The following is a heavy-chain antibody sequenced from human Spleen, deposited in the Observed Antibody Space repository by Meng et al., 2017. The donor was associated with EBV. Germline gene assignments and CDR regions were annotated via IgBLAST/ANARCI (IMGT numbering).Heavy chain of an antibody. CDR3: AADRSGSGPI. V-gene: IGHV4-30-4*01. CDR2: IYYSGRT. D-gene: IGHD3-10*01. J-gene: IGHJ4*02. Sequence: QLRVPWLGPLVVRPSTPRSLRVSGPGASISSAGYYWSCIAQPPVKGLECIGYIYYSGRTYYNPSLKSRVTISGDTSKNQFSLKLSSVTAADTAVYYCAADRSGSGPIWGQGTLVTVSS. CDR1: GASISSAGYY.